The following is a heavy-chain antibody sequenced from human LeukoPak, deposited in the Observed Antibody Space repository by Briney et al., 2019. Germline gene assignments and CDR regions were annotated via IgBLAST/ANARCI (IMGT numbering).Heavy chain of an antibody. Sequence: PSETLSLTCTVSGGSISRYYWIWIRQPPGKGLEWIGYINYSGSTKYNPSLKSRVTISVDTSKNQFSLKLSSVTAADTAVYFCARDPHYGDILNDPFDIWGQGTMVTVSS. CDR3: ARDPHYGDILNDPFDI. CDR1: GGSISRYY. D-gene: IGHD4-17*01. V-gene: IGHV4-59*01. CDR2: INYSGST. J-gene: IGHJ3*02.